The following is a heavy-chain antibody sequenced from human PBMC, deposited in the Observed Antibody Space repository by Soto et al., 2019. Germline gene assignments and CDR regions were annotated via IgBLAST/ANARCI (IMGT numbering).Heavy chain of an antibody. V-gene: IGHV2-5*02. J-gene: IGHJ2*01. Sequence: QITLKESVPPWVTPKQPLTRPCTSSGFYLSTMELGWGWFRHPPEKPLNGLALIFWDDDKRFSQSLKSRLTITKDSSKNQVVLTVANMDPVDTATYYCVRRSRISMGWTVRYWYFDLWGRGTLVTVSS. CDR3: VRRSRISMGWTVRYWYFDL. CDR1: GFYLSTMELG. D-gene: IGHD3-10*01. CDR2: IFWDDDK.